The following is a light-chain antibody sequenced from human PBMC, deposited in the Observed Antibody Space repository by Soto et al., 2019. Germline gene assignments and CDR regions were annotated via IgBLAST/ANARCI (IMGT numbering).Light chain of an antibody. CDR3: CSYAESSTVV. J-gene: IGLJ2*01. Sequence: QSVLTQPASVSGSPGQSITISCTGTSSDVGSYSLVSWYQQHPGKAPKLMIYEVTKRPSGVSNRFSASKSGNTASLTISGLQAEDEADYYCCSYAESSTVVFGGGTKLTVL. V-gene: IGLV2-23*02. CDR2: EVT. CDR1: SSDVGSYSL.